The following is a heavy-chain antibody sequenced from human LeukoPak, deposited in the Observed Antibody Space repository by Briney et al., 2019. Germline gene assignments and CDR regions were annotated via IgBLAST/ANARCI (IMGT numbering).Heavy chain of an antibody. J-gene: IGHJ4*02. Sequence: PGGSLRLSCAASGFTFTNYAMSWVRQTPGKGLEWVSATVGSGPDTYHADSVKGRFTVSRDNSRNTLYLQMNSLRAEDTAVYYCAKDLGWIHFAYWGQGTLVTVSS. D-gene: IGHD5-18*01. CDR3: AKDLGWIHFAY. V-gene: IGHV3-23*01. CDR2: TVGSGPDT. CDR1: GFTFTNYA.